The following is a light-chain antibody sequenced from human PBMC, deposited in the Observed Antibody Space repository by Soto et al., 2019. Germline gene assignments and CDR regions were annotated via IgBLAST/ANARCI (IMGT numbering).Light chain of an antibody. J-gene: IGKJ2*01. V-gene: IGKV1-9*01. Sequence: DIQLTQSPSFLSASVGDRVTITCRASQGISNYLAWYQQKPGKVPQLLIYAASTLQRRVPSRFSGSGSGTEFTLTISSLQPEDFATCYCQAPKSYLYTFGQGTKLDIK. CDR2: AAS. CDR1: QGISNY. CDR3: QAPKSYLYT.